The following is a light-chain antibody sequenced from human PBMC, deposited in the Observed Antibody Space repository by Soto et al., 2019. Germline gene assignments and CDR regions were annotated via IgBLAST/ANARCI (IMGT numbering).Light chain of an antibody. V-gene: IGKV3-20*01. CDR1: QSIDNNY. CDR2: GAS. CDR3: QQYGASSSWT. J-gene: IGKJ1*01. Sequence: EIVLTQSPGTLSLSPGERVTLSCRASQSIDNNYLAWYQQKPGQAPRLLIYGASSRAPGIPDRFSGSGSGTDFTLTINRLEPEDLAVYFCQQYGASSSWTFGQGTKVDIK.